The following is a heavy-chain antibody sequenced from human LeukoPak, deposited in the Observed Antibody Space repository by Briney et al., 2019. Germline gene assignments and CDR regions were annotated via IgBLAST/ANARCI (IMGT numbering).Heavy chain of an antibody. V-gene: IGHV3-23*01. Sequence: GGSLRLSCAASGFTFSSYAMSWVRQAPGKGLEWVSAISGSGGSTYYADSVKGRFTISRDNSKNTLYLQMNSLRAEDTAVYYCARDLVVITLHPKHTFDYWGQGTLVIVSS. CDR3: ARDLVVITLHPKHTFDY. CDR1: GFTFSSYA. D-gene: IGHD3-22*01. CDR2: ISGSGGST. J-gene: IGHJ4*02.